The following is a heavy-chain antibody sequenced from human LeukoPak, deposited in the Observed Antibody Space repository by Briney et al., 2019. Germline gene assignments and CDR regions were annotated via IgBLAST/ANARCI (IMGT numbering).Heavy chain of an antibody. CDR1: GLTLSCCA. Sequence: HPGGSLRLSCAASGLTLSCCAMTWVRQAPGKGLEWVSSISISGEVTNYTDSVKGRFTISRDDSKNTLYLQMNSLRVEDPAVYYCANSHKNAPGIYWGQGTLVTVPS. J-gene: IGHJ4*02. V-gene: IGHV3-23*01. CDR2: ISISGEVT. D-gene: IGHD1-1*01. CDR3: ANSHKNAPGIY.